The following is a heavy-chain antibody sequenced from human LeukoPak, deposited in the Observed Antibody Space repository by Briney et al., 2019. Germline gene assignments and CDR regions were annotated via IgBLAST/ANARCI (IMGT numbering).Heavy chain of an antibody. CDR1: VFTFSSYA. CDR3: ARAPVIAIGYFDY. V-gene: IGHV3-30*04. CDR2: ISYDGSNK. Sequence: GRSLRLSCAASVFTFSSYAMHWVRQAPGKGLEWVAVISYDGSNKYYADSVKGRFTISRDNSKNTLYLQMNSLRAQDTPVYYCARAPVIAIGYFDYWGQGPLVPVSS. J-gene: IGHJ4*02. D-gene: IGHD2-21*01.